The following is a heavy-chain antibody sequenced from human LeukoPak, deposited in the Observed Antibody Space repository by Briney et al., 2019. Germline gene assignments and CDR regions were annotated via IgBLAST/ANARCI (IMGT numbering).Heavy chain of an antibody. CDR1: GYTFTSYG. D-gene: IGHD3-22*01. V-gene: IGHV1-18*01. CDR2: ISAYNGNT. Sequence: GASVKVSCKASGYTFTSYGISWVRQAPGQGLEWMGWISAYNGNTNYAQKLQGRVTMTTDTSTSTAYMELRSMRSDDTAVYYCVPYYYDSSGYYADYWGQGTLVTVSS. CDR3: VPYYYDSSGYYADY. J-gene: IGHJ4*02.